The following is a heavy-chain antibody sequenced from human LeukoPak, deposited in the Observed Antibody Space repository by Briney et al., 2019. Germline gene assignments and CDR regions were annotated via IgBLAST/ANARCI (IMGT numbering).Heavy chain of an antibody. J-gene: IGHJ5*02. D-gene: IGHD3-22*01. Sequence: GGSLRLSCAASGFTFSTYSMNWVRQAPGKGLEWVSSISSSSSHIYYADSVKGRFTISRDNAKNSLYLQMNSLRAEDTAVYYCARDELKVKSFDPWGQGTLVTVSS. CDR1: GFTFSTYS. CDR3: ARDELKVKSFDP. V-gene: IGHV3-21*01. CDR2: ISSSSSHI.